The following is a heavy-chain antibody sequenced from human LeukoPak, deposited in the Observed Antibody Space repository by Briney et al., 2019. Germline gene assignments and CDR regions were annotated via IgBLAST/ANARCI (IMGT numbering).Heavy chain of an antibody. Sequence: SQTLSLTCTVSGGSISSYYWSWIRQPPGKGLEWIGYIYYSGSTNYNPSLKSRVTISIDTSKNQFSLRLSSVTAADTAVYYCARGAAGYSYGWGQGTLVTVSS. CDR2: IYYSGST. CDR1: GGSISSYY. CDR3: ARGAAGYSYG. D-gene: IGHD5-18*01. J-gene: IGHJ4*02. V-gene: IGHV4-59*01.